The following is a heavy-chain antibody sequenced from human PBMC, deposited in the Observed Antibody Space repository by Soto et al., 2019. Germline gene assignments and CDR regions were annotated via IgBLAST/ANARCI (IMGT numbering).Heavy chain of an antibody. CDR3: AKGDGASYCSSSSCSIDY. D-gene: IGHD2-2*01. CDR1: GFTFDDYT. Sequence: SGGSLRLSCAASGFTFDDYTMHWVRQAPGKGLEWVSLISWDGGSTYYADSVKGRFTISRDNTKNSLYVQMNSLRTEDTALYYCAKGDGASYCSSSSCSIDYWGQGTLVTVSS. V-gene: IGHV3-43*01. J-gene: IGHJ4*02. CDR2: ISWDGGST.